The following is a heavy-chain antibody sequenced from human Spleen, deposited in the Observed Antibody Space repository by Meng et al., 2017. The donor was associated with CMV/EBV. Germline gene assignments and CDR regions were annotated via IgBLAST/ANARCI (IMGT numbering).Heavy chain of an antibody. J-gene: IGHJ4*02. CDR2: VYYSGTT. CDR3: ASLSGSYFDY. Sequence: SETLSLTCIVSGGSTSSTGHYWAWIRQPPGKGLEWIGNVYYSGTTYYNPSLKTRVTVSVDTSKNHFSLKLSSVTAADTAVYYCASLSGSYFDYWGQGTLVTVSS. CDR1: GGSTSSTGHY. V-gene: IGHV4-39*07. D-gene: IGHD1-26*01.